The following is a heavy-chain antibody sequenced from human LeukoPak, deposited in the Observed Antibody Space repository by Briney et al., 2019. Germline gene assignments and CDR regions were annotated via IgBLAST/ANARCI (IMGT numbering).Heavy chain of an antibody. Sequence: SVKVSCKASGGTFSSYTISWVRQAPGQGLEWMGRIIPILGIANYAQKLQGRVTITADKSTSTAYMELSSLRSEDTAVYYCAREDRWVVVPAANFDYWGQGTLVTVSS. D-gene: IGHD2-2*01. CDR1: GGTFSSYT. CDR3: AREDRWVVVPAANFDY. V-gene: IGHV1-69*04. J-gene: IGHJ4*02. CDR2: IIPILGIA.